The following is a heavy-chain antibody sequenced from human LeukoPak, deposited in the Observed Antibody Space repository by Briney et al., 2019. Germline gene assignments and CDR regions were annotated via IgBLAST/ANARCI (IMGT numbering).Heavy chain of an antibody. CDR2: IKSKTDGGTT. Sequence: GGALRLSCAASGFTFNNAWMSWVRHAPGKGLEWVGRIKSKTDGGTTDYAAPAKGRFTISRDYSKSTLYLQMNSLKIEDTAVYYCTRIIKSGSFDYWGEGVLVTVSS. D-gene: IGHD1-26*01. J-gene: IGHJ4*02. V-gene: IGHV3-15*01. CDR1: GFTFNNAW. CDR3: TRIIKSGSFDY.